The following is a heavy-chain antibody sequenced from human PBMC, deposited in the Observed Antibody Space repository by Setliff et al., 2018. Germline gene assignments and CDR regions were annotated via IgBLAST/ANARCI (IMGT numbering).Heavy chain of an antibody. CDR1: GFTFSSLW. J-gene: IGHJ4*02. CDR2: INQAGSAE. Sequence: GGSLRLSCAASGFTFSSLWMSWVRQSPGKGLEWVANINQAGSAEFYVDSVKGRFTISRDNARNSLSLQMNSLRTEDTAVYYCFGAGTCSYWGQGTLVTVSS. V-gene: IGHV3-7*01. D-gene: IGHD3-10*01. CDR3: FGAGTCSY.